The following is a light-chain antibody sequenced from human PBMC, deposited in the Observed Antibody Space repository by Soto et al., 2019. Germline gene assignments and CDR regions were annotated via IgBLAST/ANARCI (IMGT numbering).Light chain of an antibody. CDR2: EVR. CDR1: SSDVGGYNY. Sequence: QSVLTQPPSASGSPGQSVAISCTGTSSDVGGYNYVSWYQQHPGKAPKLLIYEVRHRPSGISNRFSGSKSGNTASLTISGLQAEDEADFYCTSYTSSSTYVFGTGTKVTVL. V-gene: IGLV2-14*01. CDR3: TSYTSSSTYV. J-gene: IGLJ1*01.